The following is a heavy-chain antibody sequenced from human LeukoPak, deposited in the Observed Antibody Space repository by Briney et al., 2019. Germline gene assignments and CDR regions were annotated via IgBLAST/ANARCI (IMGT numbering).Heavy chain of an antibody. CDR3: ASAVAAAGFDY. V-gene: IGHV4-34*01. CDR2: INHSGST. CDR1: GGSFSGYY. J-gene: IGHJ4*02. Sequence: SETLSLTCAVYGGSFSGYYWSWIRQPPGKGLEWIGEINHSGSTNYNPSLKSRVTISVDTSKSQFSLKLSSVTAADTAVYYCASAVAAAGFDYWGQGTLVTVPS. D-gene: IGHD6-13*01.